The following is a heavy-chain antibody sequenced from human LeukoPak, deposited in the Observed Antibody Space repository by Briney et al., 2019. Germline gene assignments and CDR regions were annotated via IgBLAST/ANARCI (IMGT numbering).Heavy chain of an antibody. Sequence: GGSLRLSCSASGFTFSSFWMGWVRQAPGKGLEWVASIRWDGERHHVDSVTGRFSVSRDNAKNSLYLQMNSLRAEDTAVYFCSRITANGYFEYWGQGALVTVSS. J-gene: IGHJ4*02. CDR2: IRWDGER. V-gene: IGHV3-7*01. CDR3: SRITANGYFEY. CDR1: GFTFSSFW. D-gene: IGHD1-14*01.